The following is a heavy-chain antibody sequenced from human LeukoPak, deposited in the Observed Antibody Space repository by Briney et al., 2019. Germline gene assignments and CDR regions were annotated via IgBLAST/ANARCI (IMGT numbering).Heavy chain of an antibody. J-gene: IGHJ6*04. Sequence: ASVKVSCKASGYTFTSYGISWVRQAPGQGLEWMGWISAYNGNTNYAQKLQGRVTMITDTSTSTAYMELRSLRSDDTAVYYCARDPKEPGASFSLPDGGGKGTTVTVSA. D-gene: IGHD1-14*01. CDR1: GYTFTSYG. CDR3: ARDPKEPGASFSLPDG. CDR2: ISAYNGNT. V-gene: IGHV1-18*01.